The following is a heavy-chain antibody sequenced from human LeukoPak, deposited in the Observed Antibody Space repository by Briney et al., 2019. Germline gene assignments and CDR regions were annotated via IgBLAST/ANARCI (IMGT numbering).Heavy chain of an antibody. CDR1: GFTFSSYA. CDR2: ISYDGSNK. J-gene: IGHJ3*02. Sequence: GGSLRLSCAASGFTFSSYAMHWVRQAPGKGLEWVAVISYDGSNKYYADSVEGRFTISRDNSKNTLYLQMNSLRAEDTAVYYCATSTDADAFDIWGQGTMVTVSS. V-gene: IGHV3-30-3*01. CDR3: ATSTDADAFDI. D-gene: IGHD2-2*01.